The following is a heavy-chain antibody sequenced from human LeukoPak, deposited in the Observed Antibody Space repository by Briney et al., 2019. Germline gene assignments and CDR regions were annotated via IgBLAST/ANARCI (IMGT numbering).Heavy chain of an antibody. CDR3: ARAEGLIAADDY. CDR2: INPNSGGT. Sequence: GASVKVSCKASGGTFSSYAISWVRQAPGQGLEWMGWINPNSGGTNYAQKFQGRVTMTRDTSISTAYMELSRLRSDDTAVYYCARAEGLIAADDYWGQGTLVTVSS. D-gene: IGHD6-13*01. J-gene: IGHJ4*02. V-gene: IGHV1-2*02. CDR1: GGTFSSYA.